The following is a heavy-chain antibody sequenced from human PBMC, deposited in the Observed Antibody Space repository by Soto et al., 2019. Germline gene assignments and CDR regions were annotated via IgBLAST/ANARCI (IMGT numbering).Heavy chain of an antibody. V-gene: IGHV1-69*06. D-gene: IGHD3-10*01. CDR1: GGTLSDHG. Sequence: QVQLEQSGAEVKKPGSSVKVSCKASGGTLSDHGVSWLRQAPGQGLEWVGGTIPVFDTAKYAQKFQARVTIVVDKSTNIAYMELSSLRSEDTAFYYCARGVYGSGNYYTGPSAFDIWGQGTMVIVSS. J-gene: IGHJ3*02. CDR3: ARGVYGSGNYYTGPSAFDI. CDR2: TIPVFDTA.